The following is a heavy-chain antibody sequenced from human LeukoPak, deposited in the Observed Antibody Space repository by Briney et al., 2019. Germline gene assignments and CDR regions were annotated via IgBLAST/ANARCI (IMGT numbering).Heavy chain of an antibody. V-gene: IGHV4-59*01. CDR1: GGSFVTYR. D-gene: IGHD5-12*01. J-gene: IGHJ4*02. CDR2: IDDSGNT. Sequence: PSETLSLTCAISGGSFVTYRWSWIRQSPRKGLEWIGYIDDSGNTVYSPSLQSRVSISVDSSETQISLTLVSVTSADAAVYFCARESWGEYSGYGMGGFDYWGQGTLVTVSS. CDR3: ARESWGEYSGYGMGGFDY.